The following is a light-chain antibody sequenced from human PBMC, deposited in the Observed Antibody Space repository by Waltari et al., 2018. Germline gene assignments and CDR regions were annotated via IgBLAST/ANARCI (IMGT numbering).Light chain of an antibody. CDR3: CSYEATNTLV. J-gene: IGLJ1*01. V-gene: IGLV2-11*01. CDR2: DIN. Sequence: QSALTQPRSVSGSPGQSVTISCTGTSANLGGYNYFSVYQQHPCKAPKVVIYDINKWPSGVPDRFSGSKSGNTASLTISGLQAEDEADYYCCSYEATNTLVFGTGTKVTVL. CDR1: SANLGGYNY.